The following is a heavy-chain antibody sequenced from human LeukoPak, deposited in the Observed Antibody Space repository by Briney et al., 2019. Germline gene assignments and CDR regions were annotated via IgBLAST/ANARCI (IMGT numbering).Heavy chain of an antibody. CDR2: IYYSGST. V-gene: IGHV4-39*01. J-gene: IGHJ3*02. D-gene: IGHD3-22*01. CDR1: GGSISSSSYY. CDR3: AREGGYDSSGYYYSPDHAFDI. Sequence: SETLSLTCTVSGGSISSSSYYWGWIRQPPGKGLEWIGSIYYSGSTYYNPPLKSRVTISVDTSKNQFSLKLSSVTAADTAVYYCAREGGYDSSGYYYSPDHAFDIWGQGTMVTVSS.